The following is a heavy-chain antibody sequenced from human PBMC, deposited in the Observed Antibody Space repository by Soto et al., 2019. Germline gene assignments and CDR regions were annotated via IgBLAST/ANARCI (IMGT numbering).Heavy chain of an antibody. CDR2: VDYSGTA. V-gene: IGHV4-39*01. D-gene: IGHD1-20*01. Sequence: SETLSLTCTVSSGSISVTDVFWGWVRQPPGKGLEWIGNVDYSGTAYFSPSLATRVTFHVDTSKNQFSLTLYSVTAADTAVYYCARITGRHLDYWGQGSLVTVSS. CDR1: SGSISVTDVF. CDR3: ARITGRHLDY. J-gene: IGHJ4*02.